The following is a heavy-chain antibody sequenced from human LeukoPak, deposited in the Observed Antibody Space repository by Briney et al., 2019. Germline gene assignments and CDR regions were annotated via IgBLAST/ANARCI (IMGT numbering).Heavy chain of an antibody. Sequence: GGSLRLSCAASGFTFSSYGMHCVRQAPGKGLEWVAVIWYDGSNKYYADSVKGRFTISRDNSKNTLYLQMNSLRAEDTAVYYCAKDDSATGAFDIWGQGTMVTVSS. V-gene: IGHV3-33*06. J-gene: IGHJ3*02. CDR1: GFTFSSYG. CDR3: AKDDSATGAFDI. CDR2: IWYDGSNK. D-gene: IGHD3-9*01.